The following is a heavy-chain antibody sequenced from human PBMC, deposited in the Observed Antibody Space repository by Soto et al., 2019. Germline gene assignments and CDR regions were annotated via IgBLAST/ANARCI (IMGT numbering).Heavy chain of an antibody. J-gene: IGHJ6*02. CDR2: IIPIFGTA. V-gene: IGHV1-69*01. CDR1: GGTFSSYA. Sequence: QVQLVQSGAEVKKPGSSVKVSCKASGGTFSSYAISWVRQAPGQGLEWMGGIIPIFGTANYAQKFQGRVTITADEYTSTAYMELSSLRSEDTAVYYCARGTVAPKLELQYYYGMDVWGQGTTVTVSS. CDR3: ARGTVAPKLELQYYYGMDV. D-gene: IGHD1-7*01.